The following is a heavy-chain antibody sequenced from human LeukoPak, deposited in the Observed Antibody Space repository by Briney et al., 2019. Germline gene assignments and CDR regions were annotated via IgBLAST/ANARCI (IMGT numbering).Heavy chain of an antibody. CDR1: GFTFSSYW. V-gene: IGHV3-74*01. CDR2: INSDGSST. J-gene: IGHJ6*02. D-gene: IGHD2-21*02. Sequence: GGSLRLSCAASGFTFSSYWMHWVRQAPGKGLAWVSRINSDGSSTSYADSVKGRFTISRDNAKNTLYLQMNSLRAEDTAVYYCARARVTATHPSWYYYYGMDVWGQGTTVTVSS. CDR3: ARARVTATHPSWYYYYGMDV.